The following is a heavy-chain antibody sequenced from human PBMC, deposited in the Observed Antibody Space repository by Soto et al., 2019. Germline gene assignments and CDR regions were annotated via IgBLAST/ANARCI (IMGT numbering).Heavy chain of an antibody. D-gene: IGHD3-22*01. CDR1: VYTFTSYG. CDR3: ARGGFYDSSGSRNYYYYGMNV. V-gene: IGHV1-18*01. Sequence: QVQLVQSGAEVKKPGASEKVSCKASVYTFTSYGINWVRQAPGQGLEWLGWISAYDGYTNYAQILQGRVSMTTDTSTKTAYMEVRSLRSDDTSMYYCARGGFYDSSGSRNYYYYGMNVWGQGTTVTVSS. CDR2: ISAYDGYT. J-gene: IGHJ6*02.